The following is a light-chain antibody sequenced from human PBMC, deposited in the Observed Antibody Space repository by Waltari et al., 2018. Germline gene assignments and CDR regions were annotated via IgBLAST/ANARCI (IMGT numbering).Light chain of an antibody. J-gene: IGKJ2*01. Sequence: DIQMTQSPSSLSASVGDRVTVTCRASQGISNFLAWYQQKPGEVPKLLVYAASTLRSGVPSRFSGSGSGTYFTLTINSLQPEDVATYYCQKYNSGPRTFGQGTKVEIK. CDR2: AAS. CDR1: QGISNF. V-gene: IGKV1-27*01. CDR3: QKYNSGPRT.